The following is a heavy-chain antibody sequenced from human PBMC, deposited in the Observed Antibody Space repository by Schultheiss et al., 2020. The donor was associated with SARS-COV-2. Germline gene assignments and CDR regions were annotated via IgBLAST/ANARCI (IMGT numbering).Heavy chain of an antibody. CDR2: IYYSGST. CDR1: GGSFSGYY. V-gene: IGHV4-34*09. CDR3: ARSIRNSSSWYLLGHYFDY. J-gene: IGHJ4*02. D-gene: IGHD6-13*01. Sequence: SETLSLTCAVYGGSFSGYYWSWIRQPPGKGLEWIGYIYYSGSTYYNPSLKSRVTISVDTSKNQFSLKLSSVTAADTAVYYCARSIRNSSSWYLLGHYFDYWGQGTLITVSS.